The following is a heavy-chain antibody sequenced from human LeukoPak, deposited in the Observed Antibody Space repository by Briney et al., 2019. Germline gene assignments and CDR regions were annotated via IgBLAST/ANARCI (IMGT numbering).Heavy chain of an antibody. CDR2: IIPIFGTA. D-gene: IGHD2-8*01. CDR1: GGTFSSYA. J-gene: IGHJ6*03. V-gene: IGHV1-69*05. Sequence: GASVKVSCNASGGTFSSYAISWVRQAPGQGLEWMGGIIPIFGTANYAQKFQGRVTITTDESTSTAYMELSSLRSEDTAVYYCARGGYCTNGVCYTAHYYYMDVWGKGTTVTVSS. CDR3: ARGGYCTNGVCYTAHYYYMDV.